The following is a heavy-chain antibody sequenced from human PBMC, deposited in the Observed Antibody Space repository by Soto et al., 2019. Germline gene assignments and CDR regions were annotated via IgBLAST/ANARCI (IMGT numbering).Heavy chain of an antibody. D-gene: IGHD2-2*01. CDR1: GGSVSNDNFY. CDR2: VHSSGIT. J-gene: IGHJ5*02. Sequence: SETLCLTCTVCGGSVSNDNFYWSWIRQPPGKGLEWIGYVHSSGITNYNPSLKRRVTISVDTSRNQFSLRLSSVTAADTAVYYCARGPNMGQMPSHFDHWGQGTLVTVSS. V-gene: IGHV4-61*01. CDR3: ARGPNMGQMPSHFDH.